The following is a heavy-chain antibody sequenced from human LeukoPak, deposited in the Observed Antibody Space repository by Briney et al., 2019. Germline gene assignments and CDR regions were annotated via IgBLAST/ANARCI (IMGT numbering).Heavy chain of an antibody. CDR1: GFTFTTYW. J-gene: IGHJ4*02. CDR3: ARGIAVAGG. CDR2: IKSKTDGGTT. D-gene: IGHD6-19*01. V-gene: IGHV3-15*05. Sequence: GGSLRLSCAASGFTFTTYWMSWVRQAPGKGLEWVGRIKSKTDGGTTDYAAPVKGRFTISRDNAKNTLYLQMNSLRVEDTAVYYCARGIAVAGGWGQGTLVTVSS.